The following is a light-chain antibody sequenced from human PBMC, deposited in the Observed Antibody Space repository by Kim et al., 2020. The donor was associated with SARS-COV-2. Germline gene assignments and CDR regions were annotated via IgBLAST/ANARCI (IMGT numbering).Light chain of an antibody. Sequence: PGQTAKMTCRANNIGDRSMHCYQQRPGQAPLVVIHYDSDRPSGIPERISGSNTGNTAGLAISRVEAGEEADDSRQLWDTTSDHPGVFGGGTQLTVL. V-gene: IGLV3-21*04. J-gene: IGLJ3*02. CDR3: QLWDTTSDHPGV. CDR2: YDS. CDR1: NIGDRS.